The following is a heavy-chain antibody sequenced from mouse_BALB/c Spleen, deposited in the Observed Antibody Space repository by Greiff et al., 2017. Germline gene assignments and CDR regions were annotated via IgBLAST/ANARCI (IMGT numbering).Heavy chain of an antibody. J-gene: IGHJ2*01. CDR2: ISSGSSTI. D-gene: IGHD1-1*01. CDR3: ARGYYGSSSFDY. V-gene: IGHV5-17*02. CDR1: GFTFSSFG. Sequence: EVQGVESGGGLVQPGGSRKLSCAASGFTFSSFGMHWVRQAPEKGLEWVAYISSGSSTIYYADTVKGRFTISRDNPKNTLFLQMTSLRSEDTAMYYCARGYYGSSSFDYWGQGTTLTVSS.